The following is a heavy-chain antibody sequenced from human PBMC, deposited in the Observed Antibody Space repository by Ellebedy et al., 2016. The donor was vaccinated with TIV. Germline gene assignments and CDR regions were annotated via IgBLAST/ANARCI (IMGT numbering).Heavy chain of an antibody. J-gene: IGHJ3*02. V-gene: IGHV3-23*01. CDR2: ITGIGTST. D-gene: IGHD3-16*01. CDR1: GFTFSNYA. Sequence: GESLKISXAASGFTFSNYAMSWVRPAPGKGLEWVSAITGIGTSTYYADSVKGRFTISRDNSKNTLSLQMNSLRADDTAIYYCATPMGPGGRFDAFDIWGQGTLVTVSS. CDR3: ATPMGPGGRFDAFDI.